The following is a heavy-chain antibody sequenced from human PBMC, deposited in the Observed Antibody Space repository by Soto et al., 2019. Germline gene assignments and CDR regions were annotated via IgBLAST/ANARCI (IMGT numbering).Heavy chain of an antibody. CDR1: GFTFSDYY. Sequence: QVQLVESGGGLVKPGGSLRLSCAASGFTFSDYYMSWIRQAPGKGLEWVSYISSSSSYTNYADSVKGRFTISRDNAKNSLYLQMNSLRAEDTAVYYCARDLVIAATIGVWGQGTTVTVSS. J-gene: IGHJ6*02. D-gene: IGHD6-25*01. CDR2: ISSSSSYT. V-gene: IGHV3-11*06. CDR3: ARDLVIAATIGV.